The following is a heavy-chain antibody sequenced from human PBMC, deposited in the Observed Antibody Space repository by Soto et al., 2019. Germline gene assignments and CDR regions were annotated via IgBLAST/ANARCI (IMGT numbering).Heavy chain of an antibody. Sequence: PSQTLSLTCAISGDSVSSKSAAWNWIRQSPSGGLEWLVGTYYRSRWYNDYAVSVRSRITINPDTSKNQFSLHLNSVTPEDTAVYHCAGTTSLQWYYMDVWGKGTTVTVSS. D-gene: IGHD1-7*01. CDR3: AGTTSLQWYYMDV. J-gene: IGHJ6*03. V-gene: IGHV6-1*01. CDR1: GDSVSSKSAA. CDR2: TYYRSRWYN.